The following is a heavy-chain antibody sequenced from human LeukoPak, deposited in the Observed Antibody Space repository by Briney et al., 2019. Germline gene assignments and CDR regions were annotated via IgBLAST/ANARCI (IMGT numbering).Heavy chain of an antibody. CDR1: GGTFSRYA. D-gene: IGHD2-21*01. CDR2: IIPIFGTA. J-gene: IGHJ3*02. V-gene: IGHV1-69*05. Sequence: SVKVSCKASGGTFSRYAISWVRQAPGQGLEWMGRIIPIFGTANYAQKFQGRVTITTDESTSTAYMELSSLRSEDTAVYYCASFLGGEANSDAFDIWGQGTMVTVSS. CDR3: ASFLGGEANSDAFDI.